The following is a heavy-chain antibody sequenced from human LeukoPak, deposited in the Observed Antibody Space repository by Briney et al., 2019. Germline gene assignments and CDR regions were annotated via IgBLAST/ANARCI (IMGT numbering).Heavy chain of an antibody. V-gene: IGHV1-69*05. CDR1: GGTFSSYA. J-gene: IGHJ5*02. Sequence: GASVKVSCKASGGTFSSYAISWVRQAPGQGLEWMGRIIPIFGTANYAQKFQGRVTITTDESTSTAYMELSSLRSEDTAVYYCASHDDYDFWSGYYSYNWFDPWGQGTLVTVSS. CDR3: ASHDDYDFWSGYYSYNWFDP. D-gene: IGHD3-3*01. CDR2: IIPIFGTA.